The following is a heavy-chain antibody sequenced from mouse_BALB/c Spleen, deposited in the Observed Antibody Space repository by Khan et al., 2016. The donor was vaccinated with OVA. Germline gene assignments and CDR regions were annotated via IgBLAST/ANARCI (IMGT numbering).Heavy chain of an antibody. J-gene: IGHJ3*01. CDR3: ARGGYSSFAY. V-gene: IGHV1-5*01. CDR2: IYPGNSDT. D-gene: IGHD1-3*01. Sequence: VQLQQSGTVLARPGASVKMSCKASGYSFTSYLIHWVKQRLGQGLEWIGDIYPGNSDTTYNQKFKDKAKLTAGTSANTAYMELSSLTTEDSAVYYCARGGYSSFAYWGQGTLVTVSA. CDR1: GYSFTSYL.